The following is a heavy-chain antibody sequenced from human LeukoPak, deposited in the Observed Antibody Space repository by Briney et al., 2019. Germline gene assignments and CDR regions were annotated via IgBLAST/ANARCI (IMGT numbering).Heavy chain of an antibody. CDR2: IYYSGST. J-gene: IGHJ4*02. D-gene: IGHD3-22*01. CDR1: GGSISSGDYY. V-gene: IGHV4-30-4*08. Sequence: SSETLSLTCTVSGGSISSGDYYWSWIRQPPGKGLEWIGYIYYSGSTYYNPSLKSRVTISVDTSKNQFSQKLSSVTAADTAVYYCARYSGSGYWGGAFDYWGQGTLVTVSS. CDR3: ARYSGSGYWGGAFDY.